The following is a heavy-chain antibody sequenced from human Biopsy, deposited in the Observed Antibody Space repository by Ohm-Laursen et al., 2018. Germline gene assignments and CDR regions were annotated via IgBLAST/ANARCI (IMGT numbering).Heavy chain of an antibody. Sequence: GTLSLTCTVSGGPVTKYYWSWIRQPPGKGLEWIGHIYYSVMTNYNPSLQSRVSISVDTSRNQVSLTLSSVTAADTAVYYCARDSGILNYGNFKYYHYYGMDVWGQGTKVTVSS. CDR1: GGPVTKYY. D-gene: IGHD4-11*01. CDR2: IYYSVMT. V-gene: IGHV4-59*02. CDR3: ARDSGILNYGNFKYYHYYGMDV. J-gene: IGHJ6*02.